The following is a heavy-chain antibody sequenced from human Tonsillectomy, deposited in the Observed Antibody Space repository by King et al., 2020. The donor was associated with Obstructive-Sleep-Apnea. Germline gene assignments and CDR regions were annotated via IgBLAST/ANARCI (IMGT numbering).Heavy chain of an antibody. Sequence: VQLVESVGGLVQPGGSLRLSCAASGFTFSSYAMSWVRQAPGKGREWGSGISGSGGSTYYADSWKDRFNISRDTPKNTLYLQMNSLRTEDTAVYYCAKDQSSYDFWSGHYAFDIWGQGTMVTVSS. CDR2: ISGSGGST. CDR1: GFTFSSYA. J-gene: IGHJ3*02. D-gene: IGHD3-3*01. V-gene: IGHV3-23*04. CDR3: AKDQSSYDFWSGHYAFDI.